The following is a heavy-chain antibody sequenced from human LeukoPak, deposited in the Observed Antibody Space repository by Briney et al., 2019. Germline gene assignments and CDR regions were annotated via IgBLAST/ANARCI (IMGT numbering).Heavy chain of an antibody. Sequence: GGSLRLSCAAFGFTFSSYAMSLVRQAPGKGLEWVSAISGSGGSTYYADSVKGRFTISRDNAKNTLYLQMNSLRAEDTAVYYCARDGYSFGHDFDYWGQGTLVTVSS. CDR3: ARDGYSFGHDFDY. D-gene: IGHD5-18*01. CDR2: ISGSGGST. V-gene: IGHV3-23*01. CDR1: GFTFSSYA. J-gene: IGHJ4*02.